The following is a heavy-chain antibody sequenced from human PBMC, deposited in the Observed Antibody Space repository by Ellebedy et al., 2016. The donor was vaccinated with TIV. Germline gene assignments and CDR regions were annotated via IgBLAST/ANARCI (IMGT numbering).Heavy chain of an antibody. CDR1: GFAFKNYA. CDR3: AKESRYSSGGYFLS. Sequence: PGGSLRLSCAASGFAFKNYAMSWVRQAPGKGLEWVSAISGGGANTYYADSMTGRFTISRDNSKNTLYLQMSGLRAEDTAQYYCAKESRYSSGGYFLSWGRGTLVTVSA. J-gene: IGHJ4*02. CDR2: ISGGGANT. D-gene: IGHD6-19*01. V-gene: IGHV3-23*01.